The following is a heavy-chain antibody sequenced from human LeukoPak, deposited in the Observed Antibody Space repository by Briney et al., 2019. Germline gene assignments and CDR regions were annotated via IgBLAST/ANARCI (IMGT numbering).Heavy chain of an antibody. CDR1: GYTFTSYG. CDR3: ARDGVPWYYDSTGYYGMDV. Sequence: ASVKVSCKASGYTFTSYGISWVRQAPGQGLEWMGWISAYNGNTNYAQKLQGRVTMTTDTSTSTAYMELSSLRSEDTAVYYCARDGVPWYYDSTGYYGMDVWGQGTTVTVSS. J-gene: IGHJ6*02. CDR2: ISAYNGNT. V-gene: IGHV1-18*01. D-gene: IGHD3-22*01.